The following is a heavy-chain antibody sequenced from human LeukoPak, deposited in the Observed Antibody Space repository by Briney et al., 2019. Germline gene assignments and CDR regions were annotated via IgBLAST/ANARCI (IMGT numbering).Heavy chain of an antibody. CDR2: LYSGGNT. CDR1: GFTFSSYA. D-gene: IGHD2-2*01. J-gene: IGHJ4*02. Sequence: GGSLRLSCAASGFTFSSYAMSWVRQAPGKGLEWVSVLYSGGNTYYADSVKGRFTISRDNSKNTLYLQMNSLRAEDTAVYYCARVPAASYFDYWGQGTLVTVSS. CDR3: ARVPAASYFDY. V-gene: IGHV3-66*01.